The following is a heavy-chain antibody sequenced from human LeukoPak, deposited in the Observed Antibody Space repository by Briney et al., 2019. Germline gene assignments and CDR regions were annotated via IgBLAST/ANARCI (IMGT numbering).Heavy chain of an antibody. Sequence: ASVKVSCKASGGTFSSYAISWVRQAPGQGLEWMASMNPESGITTYSQAFEDWVSMTRDTSIGTAYMELRRLRSDGTAVYYCARGERTSKNYDYYYSGMDVWGQGTTVTVSS. J-gene: IGHJ6*02. CDR1: GGTFSSYA. CDR2: MNPESGIT. CDR3: ARGERTSKNYDYYYSGMDV. D-gene: IGHD3-16*01. V-gene: IGHV1-2*04.